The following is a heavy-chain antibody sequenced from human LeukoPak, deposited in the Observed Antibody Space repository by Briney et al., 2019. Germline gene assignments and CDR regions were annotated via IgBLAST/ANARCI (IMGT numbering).Heavy chain of an antibody. Sequence: SETLSLTCAVYGGSFSGYYWGWIRQPAGKGLEWIGRIYSSGSTNYNPSLKSRVTMSLDTSKNQFSLKLSSVTAADTAVYYCARGGVTWIRSRGAFDIWGQGTMVTVSS. J-gene: IGHJ3*02. V-gene: IGHV4-59*10. D-gene: IGHD5-12*01. CDR2: IYSSGST. CDR3: ARGGVTWIRSRGAFDI. CDR1: GGSFSGYY.